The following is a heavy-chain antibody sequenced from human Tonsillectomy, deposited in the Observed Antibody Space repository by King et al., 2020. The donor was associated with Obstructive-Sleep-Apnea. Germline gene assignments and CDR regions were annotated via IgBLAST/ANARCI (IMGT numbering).Heavy chain of an antibody. Sequence: VQLVESGAEVKKPGSSVKVSCKSSVGTFSSYAISWVRQAPGKGLEWMGGITPIFGPANYAQKVQGRVTITADESTGTAYMEMRRRRAEDTAVYFCARDMGAGYGTTVTTPANWFDTWGQGTLVTVSS. CDR1: VGTFSSYA. V-gene: IGHV1-69*01. D-gene: IGHD4-17*01. CDR3: ARDMGAGYGTTVTTPANWFDT. CDR2: ITPIFGPA. J-gene: IGHJ5*02.